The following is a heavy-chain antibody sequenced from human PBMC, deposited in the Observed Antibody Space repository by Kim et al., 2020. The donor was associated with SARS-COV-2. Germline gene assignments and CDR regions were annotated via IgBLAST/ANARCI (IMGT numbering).Heavy chain of an antibody. CDR1: GFTFSSYG. D-gene: IGHD2-15*01. V-gene: IGHV3-33*01. Sequence: GGSLRLSCAASGFTFSSYGMHWVRQAPGKGLEWVAVIWYDGSNKYYADSVKGRFTISRDNSKNTLYLQMNSLRAEDTAVYYCARDAFKSNRYSGWFDPWGQGTLVTVSS. J-gene: IGHJ5*02. CDR3: ARDAFKSNRYSGWFDP. CDR2: IWYDGSNK.